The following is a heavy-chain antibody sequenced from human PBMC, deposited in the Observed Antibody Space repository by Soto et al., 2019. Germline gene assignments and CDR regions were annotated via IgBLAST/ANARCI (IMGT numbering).Heavy chain of an antibody. V-gene: IGHV3-30-3*01. J-gene: IGHJ4*02. CDR1: GFTFSSYA. CDR3: AREVLGYCSGGSCYAEGYFDY. Sequence: QVQLVESGGGVVQPGRSLRLSCAASGFTFSSYAMHWVRQAPGKGLEWVAVISYDGSNKYYADSVKGRFTISRDNSKNTLYLQMNSLRAEDTAVYYCAREVLGYCSGGSCYAEGYFDYGGQGTLVTVSS. CDR2: ISYDGSNK. D-gene: IGHD2-15*01.